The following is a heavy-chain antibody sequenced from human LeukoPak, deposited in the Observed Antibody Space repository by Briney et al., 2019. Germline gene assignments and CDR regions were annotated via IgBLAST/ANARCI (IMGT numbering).Heavy chain of an antibody. J-gene: IGHJ4*02. CDR1: GFTFSSYG. V-gene: IGHV3-30*18. Sequence: GGSLRLSCAASGFTFSSYGIHWVRQAPGKGLEWVAVISYDGSNKYFADSVKGRFTISRDNSKNTLYLQMNSLRAEDTAVYYCAKEGRWLQPYFDYWGQGTLVTVSS. CDR2: ISYDGSNK. D-gene: IGHD5-24*01. CDR3: AKEGRWLQPYFDY.